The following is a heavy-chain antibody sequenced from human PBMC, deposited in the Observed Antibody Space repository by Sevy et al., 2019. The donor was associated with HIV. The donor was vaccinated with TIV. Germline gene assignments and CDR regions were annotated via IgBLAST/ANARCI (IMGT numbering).Heavy chain of an antibody. CDR1: GGSFSGYY. D-gene: IGHD3-10*01. CDR2: INHSGST. CDR3: ASSGTMVQGRGYYYYGMDV. J-gene: IGHJ6*02. V-gene: IGHV4-34*01. Sequence: SETLSLTCAVYGGSFSGYYWSWIRQPPGKGLEWIGEINHSGSTNYNPSLKSRVTISVDTSKNQFSLKLSSVTAADTAVYYWASSGTMVQGRGYYYYGMDVWGQGTTVTVSS.